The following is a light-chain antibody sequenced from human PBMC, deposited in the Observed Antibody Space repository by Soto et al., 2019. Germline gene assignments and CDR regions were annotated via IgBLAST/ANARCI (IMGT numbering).Light chain of an antibody. CDR3: QQYNNWPLP. J-gene: IGKJ4*01. CDR1: QSVSSN. Sequence: EIVMTQSPATLSVSPGERATLSCRASQSVSSNLAWYQQKPGQAPRLLIYGASTRATGIPARFSGSGYGTEFTLTISSLQSEDFAVYYCQQYNNWPLPFGGGTKVEIK. V-gene: IGKV3-15*01. CDR2: GAS.